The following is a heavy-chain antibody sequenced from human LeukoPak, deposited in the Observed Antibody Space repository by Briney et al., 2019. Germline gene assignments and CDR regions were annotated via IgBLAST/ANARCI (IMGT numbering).Heavy chain of an antibody. Sequence: SGGXXSXGGYSWSWIRQPPGKGLEWIGYIYHSGSTYYNPSLKSRVTISVDRSKNQFSLKLSSVTAADTAVYYCARVGSSGYYQNWFDPWGQGTLVTVSS. CDR3: ARVGSSGYYQNWFDP. D-gene: IGHD3-22*01. J-gene: IGHJ5*02. V-gene: IGHV4-30-2*01. CDR1: GGXXSXGGYS. CDR2: IYHSGST.